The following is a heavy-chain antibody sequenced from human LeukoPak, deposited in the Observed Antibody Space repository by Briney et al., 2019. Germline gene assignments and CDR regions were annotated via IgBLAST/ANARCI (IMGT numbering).Heavy chain of an antibody. CDR2: ISAYNGNT. J-gene: IGHJ5*02. V-gene: IGHV1-18*04. CDR1: GYTFTSYG. Sequence: ASVKVSCKASGYTFTSYGISWVRQAPGQGLEWMGWISAYNGNTNYAQKLQGRVTMTTDTSTSTAYMELRSLRPDDTAVYYCARGVGYCSGGRCFNWFDPWGQGTLVTVSS. CDR3: ARGVGYCSGGRCFNWFDP. D-gene: IGHD2-15*01.